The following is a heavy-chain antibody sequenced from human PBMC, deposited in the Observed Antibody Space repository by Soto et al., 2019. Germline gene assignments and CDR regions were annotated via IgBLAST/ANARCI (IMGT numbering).Heavy chain of an antibody. CDR3: AKVYAAAAGNSAGDY. Sequence: PGGAPLLSSAASVFTFGSYGMYWFRHAPGKGLEWVAVISYDGSNKYYADSVKGRFTISRDNSKNTLYLQMNSLRAEDTAVYYCAKVYAAAAGNSAGDYWGQATLVTVSS. V-gene: IGHV3-30*18. CDR1: VFTFGSYG. CDR2: ISYDGSNK. D-gene: IGHD6-13*01. J-gene: IGHJ4*02.